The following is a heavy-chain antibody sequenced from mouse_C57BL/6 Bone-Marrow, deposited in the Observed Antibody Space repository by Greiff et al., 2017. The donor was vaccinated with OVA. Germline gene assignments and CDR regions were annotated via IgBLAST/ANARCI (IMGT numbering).Heavy chain of an antibody. Sequence: QVQLQQPGAELVKPGASVKLSCKASGYTFTSYWMHWVKQRPGQGLEWIGMIHPNSGSTNYNEKFKSKATLTVDKSSSTAYMQLSSLTSEDSAVYYGASRYYGSSYGYWYVDVWGTGTTVTVAS. V-gene: IGHV1-64*01. D-gene: IGHD1-1*01. CDR2: IHPNSGST. J-gene: IGHJ1*03. CDR3: ASRYYGSSYGYWYVDV. CDR1: GYTFTSYW.